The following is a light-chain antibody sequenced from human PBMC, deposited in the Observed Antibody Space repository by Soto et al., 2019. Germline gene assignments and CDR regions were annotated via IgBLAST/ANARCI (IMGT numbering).Light chain of an antibody. CDR1: QSVSSN. CDR3: QQYNNWPPVT. CDR2: GAS. V-gene: IGKV3-15*01. Sequence: EIVMTQSPATLSVSPGERATLSCRASQSVSSNLAWYQQKPGQAPRLLICGASTRATGIPARFSGSGSGTEFTLTISSLQSGDFAVYYCQQYNNWPPVTFGQGTRLEIK. J-gene: IGKJ5*01.